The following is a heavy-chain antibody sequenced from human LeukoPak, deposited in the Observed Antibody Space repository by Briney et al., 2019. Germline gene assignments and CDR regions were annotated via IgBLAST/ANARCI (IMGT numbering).Heavy chain of an antibody. CDR2: INIGKGNT. V-gene: IGHV1-3*04. J-gene: IGHJ4*02. CDR1: GYTFTSYD. CDR3: ARDKAGPDY. Sequence: ASVKVSCKASGYTFTSYDMHWVRQAPGQRREGMGWINIGKGNTKYSEIFQGRVTITRDTSASTAYMELSSLTSEDTAVYYCARDKAGPDYWGQGTLVTVSS.